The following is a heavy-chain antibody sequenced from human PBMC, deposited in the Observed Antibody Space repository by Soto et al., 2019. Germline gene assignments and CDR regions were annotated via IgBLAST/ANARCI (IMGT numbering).Heavy chain of an antibody. CDR3: ERGENFDYDYGMDV. V-gene: IGHV1-69*13. CDR1: GGTFSSYA. Sequence: GASVKVSCTASGGTFSSYAISWVRQAPGQGLEWMGGIIPIFGTANYAQKFQGRVTITADESTSTAYMELSSLRSEDTAVYYCERGENFDYDYGMDVWGQGTTVTVSS. CDR2: IIPIFGTA. J-gene: IGHJ6*02. D-gene: IGHD3-9*01.